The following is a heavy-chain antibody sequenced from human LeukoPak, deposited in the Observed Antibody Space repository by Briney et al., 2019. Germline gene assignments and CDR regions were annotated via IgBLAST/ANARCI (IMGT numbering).Heavy chain of an antibody. CDR3: ARSSESYDSSGYYSYYFDY. CDR1: GGSISSYY. V-gene: IGHV4-59*01. D-gene: IGHD3-22*01. Sequence: SETLSLTCTVSGGSISSYYWSWIRQPPGKGLEWIGFIFYSGTTNYNPSLKSRVTISVDTSKNQFSLKLSSVTAADTAVYYCARSSESYDSSGYYSYYFDYWGQGTLVTVSS. J-gene: IGHJ4*02. CDR2: IFYSGTT.